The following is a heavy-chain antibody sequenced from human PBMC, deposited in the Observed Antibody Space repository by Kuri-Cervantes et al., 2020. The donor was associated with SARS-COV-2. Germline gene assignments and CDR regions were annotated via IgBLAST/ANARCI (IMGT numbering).Heavy chain of an antibody. CDR3: ARGGITGTTGNWYFDL. J-gene: IGHJ2*01. CDR2: INPNSGGT. Sequence: ASVKVSCKASGYTFTGYYMHWVRQAPGQGLEWMGWINPNSGGTNYAQKFQGWVTMTRDTSVSTAYMELSRLSSDDTAVYYCARGGITGTTGNWYFDLWGRGTLVTVSS. CDR1: GYTFTGYY. D-gene: IGHD1-7*01. V-gene: IGHV1-2*04.